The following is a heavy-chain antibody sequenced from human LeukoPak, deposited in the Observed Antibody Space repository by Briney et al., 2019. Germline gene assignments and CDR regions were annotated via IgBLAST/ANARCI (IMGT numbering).Heavy chain of an antibody. Sequence: SETLSLTCTVSGGSISSSSYYWGWIRQPPGKGLEWIGSIYYSGSTYYNPSLKSRVTISVDTSKNQFSLKLSSVTAADTAMYYCARGYDSSGYYLSRWFDPWGQGTLVTVSS. CDR1: GGSISSSSYY. CDR2: IYYSGST. CDR3: ARGYDSSGYYLSRWFDP. V-gene: IGHV4-39*01. D-gene: IGHD3-22*01. J-gene: IGHJ5*02.